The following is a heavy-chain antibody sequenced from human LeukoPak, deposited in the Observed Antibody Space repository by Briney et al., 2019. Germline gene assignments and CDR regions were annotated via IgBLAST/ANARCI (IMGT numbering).Heavy chain of an antibody. CDR3: ARDRSYYGSGSSSYFDS. CDR1: GFTFSSNA. V-gene: IGHV3-23*01. J-gene: IGHJ4*02. D-gene: IGHD3-10*01. CDR2: IRGSDGAT. Sequence: GGSLRLSCAASGFTFSSNAMAWVRQAPGKGLEWVSAIRGSDGATYYADSVKGRFTISRDNSKNTLFLQMGSLRPEDTAVYYCARDRSYYGSGSSSYFDSWGQGTLVTVYS.